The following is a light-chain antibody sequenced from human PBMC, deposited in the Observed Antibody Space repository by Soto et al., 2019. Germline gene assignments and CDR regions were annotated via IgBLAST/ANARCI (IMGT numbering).Light chain of an antibody. CDR2: EVI. V-gene: IGLV2-8*01. CDR3: SSYAGTLAV. J-gene: IGLJ2*01. Sequence: QSVLTQPPSASGSPGQSVTISCTGTSSDIGGYNYVSWYQQHPGKAPKLIIYEVIKRPSGVPDRFSGSKSGNTASLTVSGLQAEDEADYYCSSYAGTLAVFGGGTKLTVL. CDR1: SSDIGGYNY.